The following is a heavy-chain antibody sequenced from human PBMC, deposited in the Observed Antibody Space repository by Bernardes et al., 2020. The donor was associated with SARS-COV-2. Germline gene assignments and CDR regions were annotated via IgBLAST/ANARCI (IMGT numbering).Heavy chain of an antibody. D-gene: IGHD2-21*01. CDR2: ISPKSGAT. J-gene: IGHJ4*02. V-gene: IGHV1-2*02. Sequence: ASVKVSCKASGYTFSDYYIHWLRQAPGQGFEWMGWISPKSGATNYAQKFQGRVTMTRDTAISTEYMQLSSLTSDDTVVYYCARTFYYDRGGDSVFDQWGQGTLVSVSS. CDR3: ARTFYYDRGGDSVFDQ. CDR1: GYTFSDYY.